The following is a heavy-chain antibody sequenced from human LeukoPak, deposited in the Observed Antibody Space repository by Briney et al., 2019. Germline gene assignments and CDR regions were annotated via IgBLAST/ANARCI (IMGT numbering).Heavy chain of an antibody. CDR1: GFTFSSYW. CDR2: INWDGGST. V-gene: IGHV3-20*04. Sequence: GGSLRLSCAASGFTFSSYWMSWVRQAPGKGLEWVSGINWDGGSTGYADSVKGRFTISRDNAKNSLYLQMNSLRAEDTALYYCARVPTVGARDYYYYYMDVWGKGTTVTVSS. D-gene: IGHD1-26*01. J-gene: IGHJ6*03. CDR3: ARVPTVGARDYYYYYMDV.